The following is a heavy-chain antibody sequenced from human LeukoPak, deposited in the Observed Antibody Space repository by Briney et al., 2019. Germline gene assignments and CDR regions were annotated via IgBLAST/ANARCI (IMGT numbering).Heavy chain of an antibody. CDR2: IIPIFGTA. J-gene: IGHJ5*02. CDR1: GGTFSSYA. D-gene: IGHD2-2*01. V-gene: IGHV1-69*06. CDR3: ARGGSEYQLLNWFDP. Sequence: SVKVSCKASGGTFSSYAINWVRQAPGQGLEWMGGIIPIFGTANYAQKFQGRVTITADKSTSTAYMELSSLRSEDTAVYYCARGGSEYQLLNWFDPWGQGTLVTVSS.